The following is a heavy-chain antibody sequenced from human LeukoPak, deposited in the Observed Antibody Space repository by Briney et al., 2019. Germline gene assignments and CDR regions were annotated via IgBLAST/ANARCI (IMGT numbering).Heavy chain of an antibody. Sequence: EPSETLSLTCTVSGYSISSGYYWAWIRQPPGKGLEWIGSIYHSGSTYYNPSLKSRVTISVDTSKNQFSLKLSSVTAADTAVYYCARVSWGDAFDIWGQGTMVTVSS. V-gene: IGHV4-38-2*02. D-gene: IGHD7-27*01. CDR1: GYSISSGYY. CDR2: IYHSGST. J-gene: IGHJ3*02. CDR3: ARVSWGDAFDI.